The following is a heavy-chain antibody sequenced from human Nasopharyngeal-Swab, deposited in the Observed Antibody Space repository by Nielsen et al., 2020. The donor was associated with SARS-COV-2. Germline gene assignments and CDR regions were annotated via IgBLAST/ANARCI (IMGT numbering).Heavy chain of an antibody. D-gene: IGHD3-10*01. J-gene: IGHJ6*03. CDR2: IYYSGST. CDR3: ARHHYAYYYGSGSYFQSRYYYYYYMDV. V-gene: IGHV4-59*01. CDR1: GGSISSYY. Sequence: SETLSLTCTVSGGSISSYYWSWIRQPPGKGLEWIGYIYYSGSTNYNPSLKSRVTISVDTSKNQFSLKLSSVTAADTAVYYCARHHYAYYYGSGSYFQSRYYYYYYMDVWGKGTTVTVSS.